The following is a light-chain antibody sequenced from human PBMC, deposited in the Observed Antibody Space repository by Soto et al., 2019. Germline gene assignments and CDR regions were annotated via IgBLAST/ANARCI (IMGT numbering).Light chain of an antibody. CDR2: MSS. Sequence: DTVLTQSPFSLPVTPGEPASISCRSSQSLLHSNGYKYLDWYLQKPGQSPQLLIYMSSTRASRVSDRFSGSGSGTDFTLKISRVEAEDVGVYYCMQALRTPYTFGQGTRLEIK. CDR1: QSLLHSNGYKY. V-gene: IGKV2-28*01. J-gene: IGKJ5*01. CDR3: MQALRTPYT.